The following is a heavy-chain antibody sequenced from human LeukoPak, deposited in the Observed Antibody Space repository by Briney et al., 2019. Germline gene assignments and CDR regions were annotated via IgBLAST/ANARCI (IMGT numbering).Heavy chain of an antibody. CDR1: GGSISSYY. J-gene: IGHJ4*02. CDR2: IYYSGST. CDR3: ARVEYSYGYGFDY. Sequence: PSETLSLTCTVSGGSISSYYRSWIRQPPGKGLEWIGYIYYSGSTNYNPSLKSRVTISVDTSKNQFSLKLSSVTAADTAVYYCARVEYSYGYGFDYWGQGTLVTVSS. D-gene: IGHD5-18*01. V-gene: IGHV4-59*01.